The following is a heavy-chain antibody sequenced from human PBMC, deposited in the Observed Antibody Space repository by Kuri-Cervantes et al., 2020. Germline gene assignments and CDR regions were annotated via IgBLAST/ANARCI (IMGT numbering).Heavy chain of an antibody. Sequence: GGSLRLSCAASGFTFDDYAMHWVRQAPGKGLEWVSGISWNSGSIGYADSVKGRFTISRDNSKNTLYLQMNSLRAEDTAVYYCASSRDCSSTSCYIFPDYYYYYGMDVWGQGTTVTVSS. CDR2: ISWNSGSI. D-gene: IGHD2-2*02. J-gene: IGHJ6*02. CDR1: GFTFDDYA. V-gene: IGHV3-9*01. CDR3: ASSRDCSSTSCYIFPDYYYYYGMDV.